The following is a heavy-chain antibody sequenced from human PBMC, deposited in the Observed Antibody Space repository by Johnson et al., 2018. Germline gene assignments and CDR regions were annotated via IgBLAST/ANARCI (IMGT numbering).Heavy chain of an antibody. CDR1: GFTFSSYG. J-gene: IGHJ3*02. D-gene: IGHD1-26*01. CDR3: GKESGGGRDAFDI. CDR2: ISYDGSNK. V-gene: IGHV3-30*18. Sequence: QVQLVQSGGGVVQPGRSLRLSCAASGFTFSSYGMHWVRQAPGTGLEWVAVISYDGSNKYFADSVKGRFTISRDNSKNTLYLQMNSLRAEDTAVYYCGKESGGGRDAFDIWGQGTMVTVSS.